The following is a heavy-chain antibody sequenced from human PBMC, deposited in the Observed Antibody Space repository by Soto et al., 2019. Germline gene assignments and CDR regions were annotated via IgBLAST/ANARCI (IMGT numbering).Heavy chain of an antibody. Sequence: EVQLLESGGGLVQPGGSLRLSCAASGFTFSNYAMSWVRQAPGKGPEWVSGISGGGVDTYYVDSVKGRFIISRDNSRNKLYLQMSTLRADDAAVYYWAKEAAGIGVPLFDSWGKGTLVTVSS. CDR2: ISGGGVDT. CDR3: AKEAAGIGVPLFDS. J-gene: IGHJ4*02. CDR1: GFTFSNYA. D-gene: IGHD3-3*01. V-gene: IGHV3-23*02.